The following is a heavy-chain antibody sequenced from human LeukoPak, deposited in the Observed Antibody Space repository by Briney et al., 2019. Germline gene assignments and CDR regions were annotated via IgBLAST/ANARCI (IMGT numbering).Heavy chain of an antibody. CDR3: AKDFTPDGIWDIDY. CDR2: IYGGGSGST. CDR1: GFTFSKYT. J-gene: IGHJ4*02. Sequence: GGSLRLSCVASGFTFSKYTMSWVRQAPGKGQEWVSGIYGGGSGSTFYAESVKGCFTISRDNSKNTLYQQMNSLRDEDTAIYYCAKDFTPDGIWDIDYWGRGTLITVSS. D-gene: IGHD1-14*01. V-gene: IGHV3-23*01.